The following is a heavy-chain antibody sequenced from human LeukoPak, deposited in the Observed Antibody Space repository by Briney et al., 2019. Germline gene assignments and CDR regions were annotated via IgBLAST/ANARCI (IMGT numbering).Heavy chain of an antibody. CDR3: ARGGGYSSGWSFPFDY. D-gene: IGHD6-19*01. J-gene: IGHJ4*02. CDR1: GYTFTGYY. Sequence: ASVKVSCKASGYTFTGYYMHWVRQAPGQGPEWMGWINPNSGGTNYAQKFQGRVTMTRDTSISTAYMELSRLRSDDTAVYYCARGGGYSSGWSFPFDYWGQGTLVTVSS. V-gene: IGHV1-2*02. CDR2: INPNSGGT.